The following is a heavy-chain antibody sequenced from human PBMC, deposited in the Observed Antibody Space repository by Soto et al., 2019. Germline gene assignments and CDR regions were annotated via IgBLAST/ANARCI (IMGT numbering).Heavy chain of an antibody. D-gene: IGHD3-22*01. V-gene: IGHV3-30*18. CDR1: GFTFSSYG. Sequence: QVQLVESGGGVVQPGRSLRLSCAASGFTFSSYGMHWVRQAPGKGLEWVAVISYDGSNKYYADSVKGRFTISRDNSNNTLYLQMNSLRAEDTAVYYCAKDGYYYDSSGYYYSDYFDYWGQGTLVTVSS. J-gene: IGHJ4*02. CDR2: ISYDGSNK. CDR3: AKDGYYYDSSGYYYSDYFDY.